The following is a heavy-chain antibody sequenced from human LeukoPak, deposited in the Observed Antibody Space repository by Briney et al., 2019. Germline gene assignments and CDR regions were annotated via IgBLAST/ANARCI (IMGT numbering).Heavy chain of an antibody. CDR2: ISNSGSAK. CDR3: AILPSYSGSYRDAFDI. V-gene: IGHV3-11*01. Sequence: GGSLRLSCAASGFTFSDYYMNWLRQAPGRGLEWVSYISNSGSAKYYADSVKGRFTISRDNAKNSVYLEMNSLRAEDTAVYYCAILPSYSGSYRDAFDIWGQGTMVTVSS. D-gene: IGHD1-26*01. J-gene: IGHJ3*02. CDR1: GFTFSDYY.